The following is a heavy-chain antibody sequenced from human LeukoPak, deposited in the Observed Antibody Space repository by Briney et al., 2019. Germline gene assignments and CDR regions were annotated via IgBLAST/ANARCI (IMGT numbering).Heavy chain of an antibody. J-gene: IGHJ5*02. CDR1: GFTFSSLW. Sequence: TGGSLRLSCAASGFTFSSLWMHWVRQGPGKGLVWVSGINSDGSRTTYADSVKGRFTISRDNAKNTLYLQMNSLRTEDTAVYYCARGFAANWFDPWGRGTLVTVSS. CDR3: ARGFAANWFDP. V-gene: IGHV3-74*01. CDR2: INSDGSRT. D-gene: IGHD3-16*01.